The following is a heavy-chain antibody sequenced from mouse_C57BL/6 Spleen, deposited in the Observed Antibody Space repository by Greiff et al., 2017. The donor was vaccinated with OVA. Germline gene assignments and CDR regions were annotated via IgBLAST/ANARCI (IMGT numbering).Heavy chain of an antibody. CDR1: GYTFTSYT. J-gene: IGHJ4*01. CDR2: INPSSGYT. Sequence: VKLQESGAELARPGASVKMSCKASGYTFTSYTMHWVKQRPGQGLEWIGYINPSSGYTKYNQKFKDKATLTADKSSSTAYMQLSSLTSEDSAVYYCARSDYDRGGAMDYWGQGTSVTVSS. D-gene: IGHD2-4*01. CDR3: ARSDYDRGGAMDY. V-gene: IGHV1-4*01.